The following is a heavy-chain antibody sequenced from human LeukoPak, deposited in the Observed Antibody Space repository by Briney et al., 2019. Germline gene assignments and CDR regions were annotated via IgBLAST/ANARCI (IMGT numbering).Heavy chain of an antibody. CDR2: ISYDGTNK. D-gene: IGHD5-12*01. CDR1: GFTFSSFA. V-gene: IGHV3-30*04. Sequence: PGRPLRLSCAASGFTFSSFAMHWVRQAPGKGLEGVAVISYDGTNKYYADSVKGRFTISRDNSKNTLFLQMNSLRAEDTAMYYCARDGNSGYNSDYYYGMDAGGKGTTVTVSS. CDR3: ARDGNSGYNSDYYYGMDA. J-gene: IGHJ6*04.